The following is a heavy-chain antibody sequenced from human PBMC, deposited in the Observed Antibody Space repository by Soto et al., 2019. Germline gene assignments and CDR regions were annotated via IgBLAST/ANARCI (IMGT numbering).Heavy chain of an antibody. CDR3: ARHTRNQFDP. CDR1: GDSMTSSSYY. CDR2: IYYSERTSYNSGST. J-gene: IGHJ5*02. V-gene: IGHV4-39*01. Sequence: QLQLQESGPGLVKPSETLSLTCTVSGDSMTSSSYYWGWIRQPPGKGLEGVGSIYYSERTSYNSGSTYYSPSLKSRVTISGDTSKSQFSLKLSSVTAADTAVYYCARHTRNQFDPWGQGTLVTVSS.